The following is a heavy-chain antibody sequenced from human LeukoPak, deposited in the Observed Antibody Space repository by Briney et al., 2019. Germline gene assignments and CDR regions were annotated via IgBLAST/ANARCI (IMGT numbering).Heavy chain of an antibody. J-gene: IGHJ5*02. CDR3: ARVYCDFWSGYCQEVDP. CDR1: GGSISSGGYY. V-gene: IGHV4-30-2*01. CDR2: IYHSGST. D-gene: IGHD3-3*01. Sequence: SETLSLTCTVSGGSISSGGYYWSWIRQPPGKGLEWIGYIYHSGSTYYNPSLKSRVAISVDRSKNQFSLKLSSVTAADTAVYYCARVYCDFWSGYCQEVDPWGQGTLVTVSS.